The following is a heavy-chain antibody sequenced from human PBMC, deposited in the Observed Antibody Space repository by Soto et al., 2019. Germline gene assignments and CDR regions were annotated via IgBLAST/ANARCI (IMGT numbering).Heavy chain of an antibody. D-gene: IGHD5-12*01. CDR3: AKAWMDNARQRYFDH. V-gene: IGHV3-23*01. J-gene: IGHJ4*02. CDR2: ISGSGGGT. CDR1: GFTFSSYA. Sequence: EMQLLESGGGLVQPGGSLRLACAASGFTFSSYAMSWVRQAPGKGLEWVSAISGSGGGTYYADSVKGRFTISRDNSTNTLYLPMNSLRAEDTAVYSWAKAWMDNARQRYFDHWGQGTLVTVSS.